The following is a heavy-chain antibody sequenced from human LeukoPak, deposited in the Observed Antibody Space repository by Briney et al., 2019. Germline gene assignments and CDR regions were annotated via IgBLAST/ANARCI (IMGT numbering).Heavy chain of an antibody. CDR2: INHSGST. Sequence: PSETLSLTCAVYGGSFSGYYWSWIRQPPGKGLEWIGEINHSGSTNYNPSLKSRVTISVDTSKNQFSLKLSSVTAADTAVYYCARPAAAGTGGDYWGRGTLVTVSS. CDR1: GGSFSGYY. CDR3: ARPAAAGTGGDY. V-gene: IGHV4-34*01. J-gene: IGHJ4*02. D-gene: IGHD6-13*01.